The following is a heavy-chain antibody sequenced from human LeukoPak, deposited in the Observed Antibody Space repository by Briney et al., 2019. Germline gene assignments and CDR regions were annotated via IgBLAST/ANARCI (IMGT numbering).Heavy chain of an antibody. V-gene: IGHV3-53*01. CDR3: VIAVAGYYYYGMDV. D-gene: IGHD6-19*01. CDR2: IYSGGST. Sequence: GGSLRLSCAASGFTVSSNYMSWVRQAPGKGLEWVSVIYSGGSTYYADSVKGRFTISRDNSKNTLYLQMNSLRAEDTAVYYCVIAVAGYYYYGMDVWGQGTTVTVSS. CDR1: GFTVSSNY. J-gene: IGHJ6*02.